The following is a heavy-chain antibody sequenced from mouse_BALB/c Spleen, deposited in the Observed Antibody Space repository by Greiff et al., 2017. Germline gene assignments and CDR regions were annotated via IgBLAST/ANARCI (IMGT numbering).Heavy chain of an antibody. CDR1: GFTFRSHA. V-gene: IGHV5-6-5*01. CDR2: ISSGGST. J-gene: IGHJ3*01. Sequence: RGGVWGGLLKPGGAPEISCAAPGFTFRSHAMSLVRQNPEKRLEWVASISSGGSTYYPDSVKGRFTISRDNARNILYLQMSSLRSEDTAMYYCAREGYYSAWFAYWGQGTLVTVSA. D-gene: IGHD2-3*01. CDR3: AREGYYSAWFAY.